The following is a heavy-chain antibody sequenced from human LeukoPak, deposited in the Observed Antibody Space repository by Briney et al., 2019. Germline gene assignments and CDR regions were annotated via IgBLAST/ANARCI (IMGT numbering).Heavy chain of an antibody. Sequence: VSVKVSCKASGYTFTNYYMHWVRQAPGQGLEWMGIINPSGGGTTYAQKFQGRVTMIRDTSTSTVYMELSSLSSEDTAVYYCAREIGPRQLHLWGSAFDYWGQGSVVTVSS. D-gene: IGHD5-18*01. V-gene: IGHV1-46*01. CDR2: INPSGGGT. CDR1: GYTFTNYY. CDR3: AREIGPRQLHLWGSAFDY. J-gene: IGHJ4*02.